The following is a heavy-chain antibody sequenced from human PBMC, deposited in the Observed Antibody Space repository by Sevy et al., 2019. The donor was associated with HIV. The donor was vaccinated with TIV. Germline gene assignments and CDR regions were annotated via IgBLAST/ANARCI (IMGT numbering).Heavy chain of an antibody. CDR3: ARGDHYDSGPLIDYRPLDH. J-gene: IGHJ4*02. V-gene: IGHV3-7*01. CDR1: GFIFSSHW. Sequence: GGSLRLSCEASGFIFSSHWMNWVRRAPGKGLEWVANINQHGSDKNYVASVEGRFSISRDNAKNSLYLQMNSLRVGDTAVYYCARGDHYDSGPLIDYRPLDHWGRGTLVTVSS. CDR2: INQHGSDK. D-gene: IGHD3-22*01.